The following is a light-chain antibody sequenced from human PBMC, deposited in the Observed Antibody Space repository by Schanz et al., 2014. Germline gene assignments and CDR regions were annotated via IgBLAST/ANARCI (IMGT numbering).Light chain of an antibody. CDR3: LLFYSXXWV. Sequence: QAVVTQEPSLTVSPGGTVTLTCGSSSGTVTSGHWPYWIQHQPGQAPKTLLFDTYLKHSWTPVRFSGSLLGGKAAMTLSGXXPEDEAEYYCLLFYSXXWVFGGGTKLTVL. J-gene: IGLJ2*01. V-gene: IGLV7-46*01. CDR1: SGTVTSGHW. CDR2: DTY.